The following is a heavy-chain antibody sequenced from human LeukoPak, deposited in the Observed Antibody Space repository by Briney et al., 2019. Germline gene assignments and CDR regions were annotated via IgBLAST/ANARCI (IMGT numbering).Heavy chain of an antibody. V-gene: IGHV4-39*07. D-gene: IGHD3-10*01. CDR3: TRVRPGSQSDY. J-gene: IGHJ4*02. CDR2: IYHSGNT. Sequence: SETLSLTCTVSGGSISIDNYHWAWIRQPPGKGLEWIGSIYHSGNTYYNPSLESRVTISVDTSKNHFSLQLSSVTAADTAVYYCTRVRPGSQSDYWGQGTLVTVSS. CDR1: GGSISIDNYH.